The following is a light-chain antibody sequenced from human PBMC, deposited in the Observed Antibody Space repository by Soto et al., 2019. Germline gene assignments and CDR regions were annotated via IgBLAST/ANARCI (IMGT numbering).Light chain of an antibody. CDR3: QQYNNLPRT. J-gene: IGKJ4*02. CDR2: DAS. Sequence: EIVMTQSPATLSVSPGESATLSCRASQSVSRNLAWYQQKPGQAPRLLIYDASTRATGIAVRFSGSGSETEFTLTISSLQSEDLAVYYWQQYNNLPRTFGRGTKVEIK. CDR1: QSVSRN. V-gene: IGKV3-15*01.